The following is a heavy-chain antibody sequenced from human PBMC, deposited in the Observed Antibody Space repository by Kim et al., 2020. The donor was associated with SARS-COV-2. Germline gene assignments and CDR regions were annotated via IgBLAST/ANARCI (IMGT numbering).Heavy chain of an antibody. V-gene: IGHV3-7*01. CDR1: GFTFSSSW. CDR2: IKEDGSEA. CDR3: AKKIRAAGDY. Sequence: GGSLRLSCAASGFTFSSSWMSWVRQAPVRGLEWVANIKEDGSEAYYVDSVKGRFTISRDNAKNSLYLQMNSLRAEDTAVYYCAKKIRAAGDYWGQGTLVTVSS. J-gene: IGHJ4*02. D-gene: IGHD6-13*01.